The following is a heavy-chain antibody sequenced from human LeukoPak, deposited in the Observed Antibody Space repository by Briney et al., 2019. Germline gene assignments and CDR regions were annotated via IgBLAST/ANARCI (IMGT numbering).Heavy chain of an antibody. J-gene: IGHJ6*02. Sequence: SETLSLTCTVSGGSISSYHWGWIRQPPGKGLEWIGYIYYSGSTNYNPSLKGRVTISVDTSKNQFSLKLSSVTAADTAVYYCARLYNWNNYYYGMDVWGQGTTVTVSS. CDR1: GGSISSYH. CDR2: IYYSGST. V-gene: IGHV4-59*08. CDR3: ARLYNWNNYYYGMDV. D-gene: IGHD1/OR15-1a*01.